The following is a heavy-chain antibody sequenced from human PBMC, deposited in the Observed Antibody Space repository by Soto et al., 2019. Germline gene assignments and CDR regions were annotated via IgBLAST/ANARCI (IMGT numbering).Heavy chain of an antibody. V-gene: IGHV4-59*06. CDR3: ASHSSGWYLDY. CDR2: IYYSGST. D-gene: IGHD6-19*01. J-gene: IGHJ4*02. Sequence: SETLSLTCTVSGGSISSYYWSWIRQHPGKGLEWIGYIYYSGSTYYNPSLKSRVTISVDTSKNQFSLKLSSVTAADTAVYYCASHSSGWYLDYWGQGTLVTVSS. CDR1: GGSISSYY.